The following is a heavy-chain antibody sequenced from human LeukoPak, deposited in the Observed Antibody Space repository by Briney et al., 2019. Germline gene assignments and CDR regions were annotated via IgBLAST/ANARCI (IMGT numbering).Heavy chain of an antibody. CDR2: IYYSGST. J-gene: IGHJ4*02. D-gene: IGHD4-17*01. CDR1: GGSISSYY. V-gene: IGHV4-59*01. CDR3: ARDLRTGWTTALSN. Sequence: SETLSLTCTVSGGSISSYYWSWIRQPPGKGLEWIGYIYYSGSTNYNPSLKSRVTTSLDTSKNQFSLKLTSVTAADTAVYYCARDLRTGWTTALSNWGQGTLVTVSS.